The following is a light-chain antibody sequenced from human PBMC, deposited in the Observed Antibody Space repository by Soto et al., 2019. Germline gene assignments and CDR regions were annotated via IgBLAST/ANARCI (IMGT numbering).Light chain of an antibody. Sequence: EIVMTQSPATLSVSPGERATLSCRASQNVSSNLAWYQQKPGQAPRLLIYGASTRAAGIPDRFSGSGSGTDFTLTISRLEPEDFAVYYCQHYGNSPPSVTFGPGTKVDIK. CDR1: QNVSSN. CDR2: GAS. J-gene: IGKJ3*01. CDR3: QHYGNSPPSVT. V-gene: IGKV3-15*01.